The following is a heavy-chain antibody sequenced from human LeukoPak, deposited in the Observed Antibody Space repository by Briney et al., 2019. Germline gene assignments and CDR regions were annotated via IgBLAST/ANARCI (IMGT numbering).Heavy chain of an antibody. CDR3: ATYDSSGTPLDY. V-gene: IGHV1-69*04. J-gene: IGHJ4*02. D-gene: IGHD3-22*01. CDR2: IIPILGIA. Sequence: SVKVSCKASGGTFSSYAISWVRQAPGQGLEWMGRIIPILGIANYAQKFQGRVTITADKSTSTAYMELSSLRSEDTAVYYCATYDSSGTPLDYWGQGTLVTVSS. CDR1: GGTFSSYA.